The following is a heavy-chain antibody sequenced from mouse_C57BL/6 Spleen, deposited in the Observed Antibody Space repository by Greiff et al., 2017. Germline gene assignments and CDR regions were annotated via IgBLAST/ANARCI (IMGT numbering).Heavy chain of an antibody. CDR1: GYAFSSSW. CDR2: IYPGDGDT. CDR3: ARERGTGYFDY. D-gene: IGHD4-1*01. Sequence: QVQLQQSGPELVKPGASVKISCKASGYAFSSSWMNWVKQRPGKGLEWIGRIYPGDGDTNYNGKFKGKATLTADKSSSTAYMQRSSLTSEDSAVYFCARERGTGYFDYWGQGTTLTVSS. V-gene: IGHV1-82*01. J-gene: IGHJ2*01.